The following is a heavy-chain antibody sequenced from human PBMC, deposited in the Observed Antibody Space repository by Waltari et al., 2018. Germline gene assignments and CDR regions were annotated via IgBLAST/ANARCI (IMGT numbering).Heavy chain of an antibody. Sequence: QLLESGGGWRQAGGPLRLSCAASGFTFEHPALGWVRRAPGKGPEKVSGITSGGGDTYYTDSVRGRFTISRDNSKNTVYLQMNSLRHEDTAVYYCAKEIYRIGRPCFDYWGQGVRVTVSS. V-gene: IGHV3-23*01. D-gene: IGHD6-19*01. CDR3: AKEIYRIGRPCFDY. CDR1: GFTFEHPA. J-gene: IGHJ4*02. CDR2: ITSGGGDT.